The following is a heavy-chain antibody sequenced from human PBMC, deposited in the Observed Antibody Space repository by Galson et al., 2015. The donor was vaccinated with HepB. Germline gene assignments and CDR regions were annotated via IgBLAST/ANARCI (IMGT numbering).Heavy chain of an antibody. CDR1: GFTFSSFW. CDR3: GRRAYTTHWSFDY. D-gene: IGHD2-2*02. CDR2: INLGGSEK. Sequence: SLRLSCAASGFTFSSFWMGWVRQAPGQGLEWVANINLGGSEKNYVDSVKGRFTISSDNAKNTVFLQMNSLRDEDTAVYFCGRRAYTTHWSFDYWGQGALVTVST. V-gene: IGHV3-7*03. J-gene: IGHJ4*02.